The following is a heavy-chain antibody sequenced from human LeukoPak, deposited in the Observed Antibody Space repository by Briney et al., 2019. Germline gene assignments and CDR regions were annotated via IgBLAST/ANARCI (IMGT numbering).Heavy chain of an antibody. J-gene: IGHJ5*02. V-gene: IGHV4-59*01. CDR1: GGSISSYY. CDR2: IYYSGST. CDR3: ATKPRVASWFDP. D-gene: IGHD2-15*01. Sequence: SETLSLTCTVSGGSISSYYWNWIRQPPGRGLEWIGNIYYSGSTNYNPSLKSRVTISVDTSRNQFSLKLSSVTAADTAVYYCATKPRVASWFDPWGQGTLVTVSS.